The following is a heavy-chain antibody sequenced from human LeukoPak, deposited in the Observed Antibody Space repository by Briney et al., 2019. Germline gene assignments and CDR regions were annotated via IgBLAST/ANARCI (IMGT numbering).Heavy chain of an antibody. J-gene: IGHJ6*03. V-gene: IGHV4-59*01. CDR2: IYYSGST. D-gene: IGHD3-22*01. CDR1: GGSISSYY. Sequence: SETLSLTCTVSGGSISSYYWSWIRQPPGKGLEWIGYIYYSGSTNYNPSLKSRVTISVDTSKNRFSLKLSSVTAADTAVYYCARSNYYDSSGSLYYYFYYMDAWGKGTTVTVSS. CDR3: ARSNYYDSSGSLYYYFYYMDA.